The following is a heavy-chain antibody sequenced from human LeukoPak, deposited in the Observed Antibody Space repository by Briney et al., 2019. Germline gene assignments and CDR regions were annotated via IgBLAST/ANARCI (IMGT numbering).Heavy chain of an antibody. D-gene: IGHD2-15*01. J-gene: IGHJ4*02. V-gene: IGHV1-2*02. CDR3: ARDPGYCSGGSCYTFDY. Sequence: GASVKVSCKASGYTFTGYYMHWVRQAPGQGLEWVGWINLNSGGTKYAQKFQGRVTMTRDTSTSTVYMELSSLRSEDTAVYYCARDPGYCSGGSCYTFDYWGQGTLVTVSS. CDR2: INLNSGGT. CDR1: GYTFTGYY.